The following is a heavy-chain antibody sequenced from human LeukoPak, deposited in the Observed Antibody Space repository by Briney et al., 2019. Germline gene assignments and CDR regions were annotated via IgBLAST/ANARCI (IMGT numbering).Heavy chain of an antibody. CDR2: IIPIFGTA. CDR3: ARDWPEPSHFDY. CDR1: GGTFSSYA. Sequence: GASVKVSCKASGGTFSSYAISWVRQAPGQGLEWMGGIIPIFGTANYAQKFQGRVTITADKSTSTAYMELSSLRSEDTAVYYRARDWPEPSHFDYWGQGTLVTVSS. J-gene: IGHJ4*02. V-gene: IGHV1-69*06. D-gene: IGHD1-14*01.